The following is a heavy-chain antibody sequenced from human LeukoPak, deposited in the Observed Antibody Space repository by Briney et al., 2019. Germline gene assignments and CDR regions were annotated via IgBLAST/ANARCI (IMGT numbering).Heavy chain of an antibody. CDR2: ISGSGGST. CDR3: ARDRGSFRSRGDDAFDI. V-gene: IGHV3-23*01. Sequence: PGGSLRLSCAASGFTFSSYAMTWVRQAPGKGLEWVSAISGSGGSTYYADSVKGRFTISRDNSKNTLYLQMNSLIVEDTAVYYCARDRGSFRSRGDDAFDIWGQGTMVTVSS. D-gene: IGHD2-15*01. J-gene: IGHJ3*02. CDR1: GFTFSSYA.